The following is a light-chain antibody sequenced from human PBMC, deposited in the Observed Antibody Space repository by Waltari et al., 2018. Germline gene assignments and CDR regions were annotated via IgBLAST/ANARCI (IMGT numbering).Light chain of an antibody. CDR2: KDS. CDR1: VLAKKY. Sequence: SYELTQPSSVSVSPGPTAKITCPGDVLAKKYARWFQQKPGQAPVLVIYKDSERPSEIPERFSGSSSGTTVTLTISGAQVEDEADYYCYSAADNLGVFGGGTKLTVV. CDR3: YSAADNLGV. J-gene: IGLJ3*02. V-gene: IGLV3-27*01.